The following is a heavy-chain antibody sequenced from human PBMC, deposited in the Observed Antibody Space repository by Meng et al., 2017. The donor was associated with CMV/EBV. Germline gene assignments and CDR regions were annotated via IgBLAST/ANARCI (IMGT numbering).Heavy chain of an antibody. Sequence: GSLRLSCTVSGGSVSSGSYYWSWIRQPPGKGLEWIGYIYYSGSTNYNPSLKSRVTISVDTSKNQFSLKLSSVTAADTAVYYCANYCSSTSCYGYYFDYWGQGTLVTVSS. CDR1: GGSVSSGSYY. D-gene: IGHD2-2*01. CDR2: IYYSGST. J-gene: IGHJ4*02. CDR3: ANYCSSTSCYGYYFDY. V-gene: IGHV4-61*01.